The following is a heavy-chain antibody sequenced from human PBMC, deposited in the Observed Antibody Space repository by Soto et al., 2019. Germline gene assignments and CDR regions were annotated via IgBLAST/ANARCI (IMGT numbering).Heavy chain of an antibody. D-gene: IGHD6-19*01. CDR2: ISGSGGTT. J-gene: IGHJ4*02. CDR1: GFTFSNYA. CDR3: AKDGPSNRWLARNCVDS. V-gene: IGHV3-23*01. Sequence: HPGGSLRLSCAASGFTFSNYAMNWVRQAPEKGLEWVSGISGSGGTTYYADSVKGRFTISRDNSKNILYLQMNSLTAEDTALYYCAKDGPSNRWLARNCVDSWGQGTLVTVSS.